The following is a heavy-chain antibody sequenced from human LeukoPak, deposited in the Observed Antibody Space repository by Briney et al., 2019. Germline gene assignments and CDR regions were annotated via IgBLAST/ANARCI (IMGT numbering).Heavy chain of an antibody. D-gene: IGHD6-13*01. Sequence: GRSLRLSCAASGFTFSSYGMHWVRQAPGKGLEWVAVIWYDGSNKYYADSVKGRFTISRDNSKNTLYLQMNSLRAEDTAVYYCARDPSDSSSWQGYWGQGTLVTVSS. V-gene: IGHV3-33*01. CDR2: IWYDGSNK. J-gene: IGHJ4*02. CDR1: GFTFSSYG. CDR3: ARDPSDSSSWQGY.